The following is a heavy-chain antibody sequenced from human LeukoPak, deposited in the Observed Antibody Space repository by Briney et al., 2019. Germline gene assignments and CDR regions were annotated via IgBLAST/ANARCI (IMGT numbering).Heavy chain of an antibody. CDR3: ARQRSSWYGGGAFDY. CDR2: IYPGDSDT. Sequence: GESLKISCKGSGYSFTSYWIGWVRQMPGKGLEWMGIIYPGDSDTRYNPSFQGQVTISADKSISTAYLQWSSLKASDTAMYYCARQRSSWYGGGAFDYWGQGTLVTVSS. D-gene: IGHD6-13*01. V-gene: IGHV5-51*01. J-gene: IGHJ4*02. CDR1: GYSFTSYW.